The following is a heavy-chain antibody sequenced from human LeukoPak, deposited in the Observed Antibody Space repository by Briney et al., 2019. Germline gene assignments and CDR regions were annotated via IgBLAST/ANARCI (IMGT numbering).Heavy chain of an antibody. J-gene: IGHJ5*02. CDR3: ARSHYGSGSYYNQDWFDP. CDR2: ISSSSSTI. D-gene: IGHD3-10*01. Sequence: GGSLRLSCAASGFTFSSYSMNWVRQAPGKGLEWVSYISSSSSTIYHADSVKGRFTISRDNAKNSLYLQMNSLRAEDTAVYYCARSHYGSGSYYNQDWFDPWGQGTLVTVSS. V-gene: IGHV3-48*01. CDR1: GFTFSSYS.